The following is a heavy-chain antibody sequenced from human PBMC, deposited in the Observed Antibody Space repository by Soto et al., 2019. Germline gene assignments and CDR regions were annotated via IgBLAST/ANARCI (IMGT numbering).Heavy chain of an antibody. CDR1: GGSLINYY. V-gene: IGHV4-59*01. J-gene: IGHJ4*02. CDR3: ARNDHGGNPFFAN. D-gene: IGHD4-17*01. Sequence: SETLSLTCTVSGGSLINYYLSWIRQPPGKGLEWIGYIYYSGRTNYNPSLKSRLTMSVDTSKNQVSLKLNSVTAADTAVYYCARNDHGGNPFFANWGQGTLVTVSS. CDR2: IYYSGRT.